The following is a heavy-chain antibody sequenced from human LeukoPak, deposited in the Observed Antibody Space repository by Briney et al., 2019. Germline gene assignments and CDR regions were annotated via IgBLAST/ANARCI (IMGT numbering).Heavy chain of an antibody. V-gene: IGHV4-59*08. CDR2: IYYSGST. CDR1: GGSISSYY. Sequence: SETLSLTCTVSGGSISSYYWSWIRQPPEKGLEWIGYIYYSGSTNYNPSLKSRVTISVDTSKNQFSLKLSSVTAADTAVYYCARRGITMIARGAFDIWGQGTMVTVSS. CDR3: ARRGITMIARGAFDI. D-gene: IGHD3-22*01. J-gene: IGHJ3*02.